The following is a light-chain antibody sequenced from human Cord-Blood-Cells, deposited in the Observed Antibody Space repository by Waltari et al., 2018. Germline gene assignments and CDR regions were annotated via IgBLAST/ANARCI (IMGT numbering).Light chain of an antibody. CDR3: SSYTGSSTRV. J-gene: IGLJ3*02. CDR1: SSDDSDYNH. V-gene: IGLV2-14*01. Sequence: QSTLTQPAAVPRSAGQANTVYCTGTSSDDSDYNHFSWYPQHPGKAPKLMIYDVSKRPSVVSKRFSGYESVNTASLTIFVLQAEDVADYYCSSYTGSSTRVFGGGTKLTVL. CDR2: DVS.